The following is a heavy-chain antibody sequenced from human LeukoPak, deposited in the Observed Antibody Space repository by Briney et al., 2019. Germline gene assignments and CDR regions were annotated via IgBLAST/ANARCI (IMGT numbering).Heavy chain of an antibody. V-gene: IGHV3-23*01. D-gene: IGHD6-13*01. CDR3: AKDSSSWTMMYYFDY. CDR2: ISGSGGST. Sequence: GGSLRLSCAASGFTFSSYAMSRVRQAPGKGLEWVSAISGSGGSTYYADSVKGRFTISRDNSKNTLYLQMNSLRAEDTAVYYCAKDSSSWTMMYYFDYWGQGTLVTVSS. J-gene: IGHJ4*02. CDR1: GFTFSSYA.